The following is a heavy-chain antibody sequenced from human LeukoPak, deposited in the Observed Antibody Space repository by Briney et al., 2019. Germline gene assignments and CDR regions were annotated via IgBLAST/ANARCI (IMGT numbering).Heavy chain of an antibody. J-gene: IGHJ5*02. CDR2: INTDGSST. Sequence: GGSLRLSCAASGLTFNNYWMHWVRQAPGKGLVWVSRINTDGSSTTYADSVKGRFTISRDNSKNTLYLQMNSLRAEDTAFYYCANTTTETPGWFDPWGQGTLVTVSS. CDR1: GLTFNNYW. CDR3: ANTTTETPGWFDP. D-gene: IGHD4-11*01. V-gene: IGHV3-74*01.